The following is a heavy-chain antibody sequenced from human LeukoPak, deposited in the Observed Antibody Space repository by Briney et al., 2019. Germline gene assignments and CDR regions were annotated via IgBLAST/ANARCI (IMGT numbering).Heavy chain of an antibody. CDR1: GGSFSGYY. CDR3: ARNNLRYSSSPPGY. D-gene: IGHD6-13*01. J-gene: IGHJ4*02. CDR2: INHSGST. V-gene: IGHV4-34*01. Sequence: SSETLSLTCAVYGGSFSGYYWSWIRQPPGKGLEWIGEINHSGSTNYSPSLKSRVTISVDTSKNQFSLKLSSVTAADTAVYYCARNNLRYSSSPPGYWGQGTLVTVSS.